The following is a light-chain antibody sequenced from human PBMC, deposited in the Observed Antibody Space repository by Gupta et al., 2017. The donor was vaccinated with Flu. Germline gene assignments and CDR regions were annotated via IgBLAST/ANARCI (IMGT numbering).Light chain of an antibody. CDR3: HQDVDSPWNT. V-gene: IGKV3-20*01. CDR1: QTISSAY. CDR2: GAS. Sequence: EILLTQSPGTLSLSPGERVTLSCRASQTISSAYLAWYQQRPGRAPRLLIHGASNRDTGVPDRFSGSGFGADFTLTISRREPEDSAVYYCHQDVDSPWNTFGRGTKVEIK. J-gene: IGKJ4*01.